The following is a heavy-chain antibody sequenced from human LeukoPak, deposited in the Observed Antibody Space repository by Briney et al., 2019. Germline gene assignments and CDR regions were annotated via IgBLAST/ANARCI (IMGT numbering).Heavy chain of an antibody. CDR3: ATYSTSTAFDY. J-gene: IGHJ4*02. CDR1: GFTVDDYG. D-gene: IGHD6-6*01. CDR2: INWKGDNT. V-gene: IGHV3-20*04. Sequence: PGGSLRLSCAASGFTVDDYGMSWVRHAPGKGLEWVSGINWKGDNTGYADSVKGRFTISRDKAKNSLFLQMNSLRAEDTAVYYCATYSTSTAFDYWGQGTLVTVSS.